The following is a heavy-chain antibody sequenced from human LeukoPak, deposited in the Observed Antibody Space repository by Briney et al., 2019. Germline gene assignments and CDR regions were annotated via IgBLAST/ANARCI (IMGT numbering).Heavy chain of an antibody. Sequence: SETLSLTCAVSGYSISSGYYRGWIRQPPGKGLEWIGSIYHSGSTYYNPSLKSRVTISVDTSKNQSSLKLSSVTAADTAVYYCARLREDGDYGIDYWGQGTLVTVSS. CDR2: IYHSGST. V-gene: IGHV4-38-2*01. D-gene: IGHD4-17*01. CDR1: GYSISSGYY. CDR3: ARLREDGDYGIDY. J-gene: IGHJ4*02.